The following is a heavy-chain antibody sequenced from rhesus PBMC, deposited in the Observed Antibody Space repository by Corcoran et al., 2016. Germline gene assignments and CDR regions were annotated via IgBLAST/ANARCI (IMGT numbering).Heavy chain of an antibody. D-gene: IGHD4-29*01. CDR1: GYSISSGYG. V-gene: IGHV4-122*02. CDR2: ISYRRST. Sequence: QLQLQESGPGLVKPSETLSLTCAVSGYSISSGYGWTWIRQPPGKGLQWIGYISYRRSTSYNPSLKSRVTISRDTSKNQFSLKLSSGTAADTAVYYCVRDPYGSSYYFDYWGQGVLVTVSS. J-gene: IGHJ4*01. CDR3: VRDPYGSSYYFDY.